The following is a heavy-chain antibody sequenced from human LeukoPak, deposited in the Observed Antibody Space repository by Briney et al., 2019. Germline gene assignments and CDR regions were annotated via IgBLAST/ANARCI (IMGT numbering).Heavy chain of an antibody. V-gene: IGHV1-69*04. CDR1: GGTFSSYA. CDR3: ARDWTRIAAAGHYYYYGMDV. Sequence: SVKVSCKASGGTFSSYAISWVRQAPGQGLEWMGRIIPILGIANYAQKFQGRVTITADKSTSTAYMELSSLRSEDTAVYYCARDWTRIAAAGHYYYYGMDVWGQGTTVTVSS. J-gene: IGHJ6*02. CDR2: IIPILGIA. D-gene: IGHD6-13*01.